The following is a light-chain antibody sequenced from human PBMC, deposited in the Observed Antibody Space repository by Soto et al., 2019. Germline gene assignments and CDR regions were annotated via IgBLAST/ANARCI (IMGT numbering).Light chain of an antibody. Sequence: IQLTQSPSSLSASVGDRVTITCRAIQGISNFLAWYKQKPGKAPKLLIYAASTLQSGVPSRFSGSGSGTDFTLTISSLQPEDFATYFCQQSFSVPITFGQGTRLEIK. CDR1: QGISNF. CDR3: QQSFSVPIT. J-gene: IGKJ5*01. V-gene: IGKV1-39*01. CDR2: AAS.